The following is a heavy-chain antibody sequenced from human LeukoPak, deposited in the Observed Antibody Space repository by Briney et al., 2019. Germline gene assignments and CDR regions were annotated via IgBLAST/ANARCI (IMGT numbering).Heavy chain of an antibody. CDR2: IISSSSYI. CDR1: GFTFSSYS. Sequence: GGSLRLSCAASGFTFSSYSMNWVRQAPGKGLEWVSSIISSSSYIYYADSVKGRFTISRDNAKNSLYLQMNSLRAEDTAVYYCAKDSAKKYDDYWGQGTLVTVSS. V-gene: IGHV3-21*04. CDR3: AKDSAKKYDDY. D-gene: IGHD2/OR15-2a*01. J-gene: IGHJ4*02.